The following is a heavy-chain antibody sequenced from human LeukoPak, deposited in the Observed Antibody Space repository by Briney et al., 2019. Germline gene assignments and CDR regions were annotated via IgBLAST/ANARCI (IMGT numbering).Heavy chain of an antibody. CDR3: ARSREFDGGNFDY. D-gene: IGHD4-23*01. J-gene: IGHJ4*02. CDR1: GGTVTSYA. Sequence: GASVKLSCKASGGTVTSYAISWVRQAPGQGLEWMGGIIPIFGTANYAQKFQGRVTITADESTSTAYMELSSLRSEDTAVYYCARSREFDGGNFDYWGQGTLVTVSS. V-gene: IGHV1-69*13. CDR2: IIPIFGTA.